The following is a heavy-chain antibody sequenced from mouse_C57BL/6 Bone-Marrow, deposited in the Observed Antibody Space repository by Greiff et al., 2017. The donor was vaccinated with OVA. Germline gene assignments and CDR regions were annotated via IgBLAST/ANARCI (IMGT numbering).Heavy chain of an antibody. D-gene: IGHD2-14*01. CDR1: GFTFSSYA. V-gene: IGHV5-4*03. CDR2: SSDGGSYT. CDR3: ARIGGFFHFDY. J-gene: IGHJ2*01. Sequence: EVKLVESGGGLVKPGGSLKLSCAASGFTFSSYAMSWVRQTPEKRLEWVATSSDGGSYTYYPDNVKGRFTISRDNAKNNLYLQMSHLKSEDTAMYYCARIGGFFHFDYWGQGTTLTVSS.